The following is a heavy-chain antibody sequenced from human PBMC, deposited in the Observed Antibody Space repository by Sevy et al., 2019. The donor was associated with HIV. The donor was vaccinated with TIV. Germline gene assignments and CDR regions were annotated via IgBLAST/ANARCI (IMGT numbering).Heavy chain of an antibody. V-gene: IGHV3-21*01. CDR2: ITSTGNHI. D-gene: IGHD6-19*01. CDR1: GFTFSNYP. J-gene: IGHJ1*01. CDR3: ATGTLLGLVHFQH. Sequence: GGSLRLSCAASGFTFSNYPMSWVRQAPGKGLEWVSSITSTGNHIYYADSLKGRFTISRDNTKNSLYLQMNSLRDDDTAVYFCATGTLLGLVHFQHWGQGTLVTVSS.